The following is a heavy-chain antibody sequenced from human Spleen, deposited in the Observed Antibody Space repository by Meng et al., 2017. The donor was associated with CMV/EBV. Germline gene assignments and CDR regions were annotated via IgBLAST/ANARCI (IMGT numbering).Heavy chain of an antibody. V-gene: IGHV1-2*02. J-gene: IGHJ4*02. CDR3: ARASDCSDTSCYYFDY. CDR1: GYTFNAYY. CDR2: IDPNSGGT. Sequence: ASVKVSCKASGYTFNAYYMHWVRQAPGQGLEWMGWIDPNSGGTDYAQKFQGRVTMTRDTSISTAYMDLSGLTSDDTAVYYYARASDCSDTSCYYFDYWGQGALVTVSS. D-gene: IGHD2-2*01.